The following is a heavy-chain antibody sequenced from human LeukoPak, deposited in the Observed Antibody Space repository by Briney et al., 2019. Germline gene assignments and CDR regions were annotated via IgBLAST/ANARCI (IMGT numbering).Heavy chain of an antibody. J-gene: IGHJ4*02. CDR2: ISSSSSYI. CDR1: GFPFSSYW. Sequence: GGSLRLSCVASGFPFSSYWMTWVRQAPGKGLEWVSSISSSSSYIYYADSVKGRFTISRDNAKNSLYLQMNSLRAEDTAVYYCARDDVTGYYDSSGYDYWGQGTLVTVSS. CDR3: ARDDVTGYYDSSGYDY. D-gene: IGHD3-22*01. V-gene: IGHV3-21*01.